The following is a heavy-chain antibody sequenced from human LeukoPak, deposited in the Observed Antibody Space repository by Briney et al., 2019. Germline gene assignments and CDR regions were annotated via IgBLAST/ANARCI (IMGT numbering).Heavy chain of an antibody. V-gene: IGHV4-34*01. CDR1: GGSFSGCY. Sequence: SETLSLTCAVYGGSFSGCYWSWIRQPPGKGLEWIGEINHSGSTNYNPSLKSRVTISVDTSKNQFSLKLSSVTAADTAVYYCARDPRVAAAGTLYYYYGMDVWGQGTTVTVSS. J-gene: IGHJ6*02. D-gene: IGHD6-13*01. CDR3: ARDPRVAAAGTLYYYYGMDV. CDR2: INHSGST.